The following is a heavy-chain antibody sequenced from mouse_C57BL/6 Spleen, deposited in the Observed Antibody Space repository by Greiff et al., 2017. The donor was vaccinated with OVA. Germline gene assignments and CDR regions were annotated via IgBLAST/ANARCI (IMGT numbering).Heavy chain of an antibody. Sequence: VQLQQPGAELVRPGSSVKLSCKASGYTFTSYWMHWVKQRPIQGLEWIGNIDPSDSETHYNQKFKDKATLTVDKSSSTAYMQLSSLTSEDSAVYYCARSPYYYGSRAYYFDYWGQGTTLTVSS. CDR1: GYTFTSYW. J-gene: IGHJ2*01. CDR3: ARSPYYYGSRAYYFDY. CDR2: IDPSDSET. D-gene: IGHD1-1*01. V-gene: IGHV1-52*01.